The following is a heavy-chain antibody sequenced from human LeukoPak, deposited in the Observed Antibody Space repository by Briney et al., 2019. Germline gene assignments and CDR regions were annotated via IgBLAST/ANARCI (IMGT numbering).Heavy chain of an antibody. CDR1: GFTFSSSG. Sequence: GRTLRLSCAASGFTFSSSGMHWVRQAPGKGLEWVAVSSNDGNNKYYADYADSVKGRFTISRDNSENTLYLQMNSLRAEDTAVYYCAKDLGYWGQGTLVTVSS. CDR3: AKDLGY. D-gene: IGHD7-27*01. J-gene: IGHJ4*02. V-gene: IGHV3-30*18. CDR2: SSNDGNNK.